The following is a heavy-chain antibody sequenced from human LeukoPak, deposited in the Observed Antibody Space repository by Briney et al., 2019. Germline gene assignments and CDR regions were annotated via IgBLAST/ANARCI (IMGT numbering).Heavy chain of an antibody. Sequence: SGGSLRLSCAASGFTFSRYEMNWVRQAPGKGLEWVSYISSSGGATHYADSVKGRFTISRDNAKNSLYLQMNSLRAEDTAVYYCARGGDSGTHFDYWGQGALVTVS. D-gene: IGHD3-10*01. CDR3: ARGGDSGTHFDY. CDR1: GFTFSRYE. CDR2: ISSSGGAT. J-gene: IGHJ4*02. V-gene: IGHV3-48*03.